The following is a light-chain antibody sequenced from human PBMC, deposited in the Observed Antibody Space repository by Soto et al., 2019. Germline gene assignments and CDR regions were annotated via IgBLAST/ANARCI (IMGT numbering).Light chain of an antibody. CDR1: SSDVGNNDF. CDR2: EVS. V-gene: IGLV2-11*01. Sequence: QSVLTQPPSVSGSHGQSVTISCTGTSSDVGNNDFVSWYQQHPGKAPKLVIFEVSKRSSGVPDRFSGSKSGNTASLTISGLQAEDEADYYCCSYADTFYVFGIGTKVTVL. J-gene: IGLJ1*01. CDR3: CSYADTFYV.